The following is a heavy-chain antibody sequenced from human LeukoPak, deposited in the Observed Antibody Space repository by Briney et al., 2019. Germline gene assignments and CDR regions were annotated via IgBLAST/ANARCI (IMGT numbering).Heavy chain of an antibody. Sequence: GGSLRLSCAASGFTFSDYYMSWIRQAPGKGLEWVSYISSSGSTIYYADYVKGRFTISRDNAKNSLYLQMNSLRAEDTAVYYCARDTAIKYYYGMDVWGQGTTVTVSS. CDR2: ISSSGSTI. J-gene: IGHJ6*02. CDR1: GFTFSDYY. CDR3: ARDTAIKYYYGMDV. V-gene: IGHV3-11*01. D-gene: IGHD2-21*02.